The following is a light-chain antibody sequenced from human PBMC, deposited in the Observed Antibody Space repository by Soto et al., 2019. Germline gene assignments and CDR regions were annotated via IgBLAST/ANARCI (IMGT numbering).Light chain of an antibody. J-gene: IGKJ4*01. CDR1: QYVSTTF. V-gene: IGKV3-20*01. Sequence: EIVLTQSPGTLSLSPGERATLSCRASQYVSTTFFAWYQRKPGQAPRLLIYGTSNRATGIPDRFSGSGSGTDFTLTISRPEPEDFAVYYCQQYGSSPLTFGGGTRMEIK. CDR3: QQYGSSPLT. CDR2: GTS.